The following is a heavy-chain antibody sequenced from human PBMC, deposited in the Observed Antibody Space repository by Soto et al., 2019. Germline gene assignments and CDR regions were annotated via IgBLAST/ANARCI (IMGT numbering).Heavy chain of an antibody. J-gene: IGHJ4*02. D-gene: IGHD3-22*01. CDR2: INPSGGST. CDR1: GYTFTSYY. CDR3: ARDGPSDSSGYYFDY. V-gene: IGHV1-46*03. Sequence: QVQLVQSGAEVKKPGASVKVSCKASGYTFTSYYMHWVRQAPGQGLEWMGIINPSGGSTSYAQKFQGRVTMTRDTSTSTVYMELSSLRSEDTAVYYCARDGPSDSSGYYFDYWGQGTLVTVSS.